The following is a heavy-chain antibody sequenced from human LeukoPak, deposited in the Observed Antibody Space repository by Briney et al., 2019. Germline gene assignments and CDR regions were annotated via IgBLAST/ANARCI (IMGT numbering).Heavy chain of an antibody. D-gene: IGHD6-19*01. J-gene: IGHJ4*02. Sequence: GGSLRLSCAASGSTFSSHAMSWVRQAPGKGLEWVSGISGSGGSTYYADSVKGRFTISRDNSKNTPYLQMNSLRAEDTAVYYCAKEGSGWHYFDNWGQGTLVTVS. CDR3: AKEGSGWHYFDN. V-gene: IGHV3-23*01. CDR1: GSTFSSHA. CDR2: ISGSGGST.